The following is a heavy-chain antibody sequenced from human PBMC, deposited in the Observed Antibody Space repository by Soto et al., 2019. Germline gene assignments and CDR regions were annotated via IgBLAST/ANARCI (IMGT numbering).Heavy chain of an antibody. D-gene: IGHD1-26*01. V-gene: IGHV3-30*03. J-gene: IGHJ5*02. CDR3: AREEGLLNWFDP. CDR1: GFTFSSYG. Sequence: RGSLRLSCAASGFTFSSYGMHWVRQAPGKGLEWVAVISYDGSNKYYADSVKGRFTISRDNSKNTLYLQMNSLRAEDTAVYYCAREEGLLNWFDPWGQGTLVTVSS. CDR2: ISYDGSNK.